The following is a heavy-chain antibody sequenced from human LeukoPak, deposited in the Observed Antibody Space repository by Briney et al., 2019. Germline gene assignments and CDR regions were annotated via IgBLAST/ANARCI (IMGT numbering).Heavy chain of an antibody. CDR1: GVSISSGDSY. Sequence: SETLSLTCTVSGVSISSGDSYWGWIRQPPGKGLEWIGSMYHSGSSYYNPSLKRRVTISADMSKNQFSLKLSSVTAADTVVYCCARAYNWFDPWGQGTLVTVSS. J-gene: IGHJ5*02. V-gene: IGHV4-39*07. CDR2: MYHSGSS. CDR3: ARAYNWFDP.